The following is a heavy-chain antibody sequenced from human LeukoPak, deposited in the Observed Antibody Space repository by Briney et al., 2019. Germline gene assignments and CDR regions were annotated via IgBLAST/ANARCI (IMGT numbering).Heavy chain of an antibody. Sequence: PGRSLRLSCAASGFTFDNYAMHWVRQAPGKGLEWVSGISWNSGSIGYADSVKGRFTISRDNAKNSLYLQMNSLRAEDTAVYYCAKDVDQYYYDSSGFFDYWGQGTLVTVSS. CDR3: AKDVDQYYYDSSGFFDY. CDR2: ISWNSGSI. D-gene: IGHD3-22*01. V-gene: IGHV3-9*01. J-gene: IGHJ4*02. CDR1: GFTFDNYA.